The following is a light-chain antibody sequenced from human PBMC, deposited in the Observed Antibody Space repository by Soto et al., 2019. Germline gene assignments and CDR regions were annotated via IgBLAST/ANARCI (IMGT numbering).Light chain of an antibody. CDR3: QKYNSAPFT. Sequence: DIQMTQSPSSLSASVGDRVTITCRASQGITNSLAWYQQKPGKIPKLLIYATSTLQSGVPSRFRGSVSGTDFTLTIGSLQPETVATYYCQKYNSAPFTFGPGTKVDIK. J-gene: IGKJ3*01. CDR1: QGITNS. CDR2: ATS. V-gene: IGKV1-27*01.